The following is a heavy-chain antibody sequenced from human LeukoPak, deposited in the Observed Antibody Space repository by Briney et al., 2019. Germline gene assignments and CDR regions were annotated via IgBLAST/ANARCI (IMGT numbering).Heavy chain of an antibody. CDR3: ARETGGSGSYYEGFDY. D-gene: IGHD3-10*01. J-gene: IGHJ4*02. V-gene: IGHV1-69*06. CDR1: GGTFGSYA. Sequence: GASVTVSCKASGGTFGSYAISWVRQAPGQGLEWMGGIIPIFGTANYAQKFQGRVTITADKSTSTAYMELSSLRSEDAAVYYCARETGGSGSYYEGFDYWGQGTLVTVSS. CDR2: IIPIFGTA.